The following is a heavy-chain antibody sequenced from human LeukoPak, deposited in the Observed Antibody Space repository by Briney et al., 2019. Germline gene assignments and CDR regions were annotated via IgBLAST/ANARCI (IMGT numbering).Heavy chain of an antibody. Sequence: PGGSLRLSCAASRFTVTSYDMTWVRQAPGKGLEWVSSISGSGDRTYYADSVKGRFTISRDTISRDNSKNTVYLQMNSLRAEDTAVYYCATISGSYDYWGQGTLVTVSS. CDR1: RFTVTSYD. CDR2: ISGSGDRT. CDR3: ATISGSYDY. V-gene: IGHV3-23*01. D-gene: IGHD1-26*01. J-gene: IGHJ4*02.